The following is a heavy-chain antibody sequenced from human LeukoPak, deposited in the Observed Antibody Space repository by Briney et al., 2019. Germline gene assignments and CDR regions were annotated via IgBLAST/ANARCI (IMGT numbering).Heavy chain of an antibody. Sequence: PGGSLRLSCAASGFTFSSYAMHWVRQAPGKGLEWVAVISYDGSNKYYADSVKGRFTISRDNSKNTLYLQMNSLRAEDAAVYYCARDRVSYCSGIPLDYWGQGTLVTVSS. CDR2: ISYDGSNK. V-gene: IGHV3-30*04. CDR1: GFTFSSYA. J-gene: IGHJ4*02. D-gene: IGHD2-15*01. CDR3: ARDRVSYCSGIPLDY.